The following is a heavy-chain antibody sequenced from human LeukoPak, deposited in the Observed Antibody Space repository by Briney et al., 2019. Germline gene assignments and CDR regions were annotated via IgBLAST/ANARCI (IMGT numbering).Heavy chain of an antibody. D-gene: IGHD3-22*01. J-gene: IGHJ4*02. CDR1: EFTFSTYA. CDR2: ISGSGGST. V-gene: IGHV3-23*01. CDR3: AKDPHYYDSSDYFNY. Sequence: GGSLRLSCAASEFTFSTYAMSWVRQAPGKGLEWVSAISGSGGSTYYADSVKGRFTISRDNSKNTLYLQMNSLRAEDTAVYYCAKDPHYYDSSDYFNYWGQGTLVTVSS.